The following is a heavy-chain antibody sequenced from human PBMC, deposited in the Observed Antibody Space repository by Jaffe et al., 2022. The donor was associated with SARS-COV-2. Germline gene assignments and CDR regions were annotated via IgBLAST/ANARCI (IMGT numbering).Heavy chain of an antibody. CDR2: IYTSGST. CDR1: GGSISSGSYY. Sequence: QVQLQESGPGLVKPSQTLSLTCTVSGGSISSGSYYWSWIRQPAGKGLEWIGRIYTSGSTNYNPSLKSRVTISVDTSKNQFSLKLSSVTAADTAVYYCAREVFGELTYYYYYGMDVWGQGTTVTVSS. V-gene: IGHV4-61*02. D-gene: IGHD3-10*02. J-gene: IGHJ6*02. CDR3: AREVFGELTYYYYYGMDV.